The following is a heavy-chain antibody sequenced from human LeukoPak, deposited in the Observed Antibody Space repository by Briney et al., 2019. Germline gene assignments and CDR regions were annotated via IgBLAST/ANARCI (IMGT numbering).Heavy chain of an antibody. V-gene: IGHV3-73*01. CDR1: GFTFSGSA. CDR2: IRSKANSYAT. D-gene: IGHD2-15*01. J-gene: IGHJ4*02. CDR3: TPHCSGGSCF. Sequence: GGSLRLSCAASGFTFSGSAMRWVRQASGKGLEWVGRIRSKANSYATAYAASVKGRFTISRDDSKNTAHLQMNSLKTEDTAVYYCTPHCSGGSCFWGQGTLVTVSS.